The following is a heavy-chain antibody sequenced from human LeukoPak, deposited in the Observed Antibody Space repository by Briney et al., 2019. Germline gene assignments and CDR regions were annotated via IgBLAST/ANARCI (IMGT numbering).Heavy chain of an antibody. Sequence: PSETLSLTCTVSGGSISNYYWSWIRQPPGKGLEWIGYMYYSGSTNYNPSLKSRVTISVDTSKNQFSLKLSSVTAADTAVYYCARVGGTNYYYYGMAVWGQGTTVTVSS. CDR1: GGSISNYY. CDR3: ARVGGTNYYYYGMAV. D-gene: IGHD1-26*01. J-gene: IGHJ6*02. V-gene: IGHV4-59*01. CDR2: MYYSGST.